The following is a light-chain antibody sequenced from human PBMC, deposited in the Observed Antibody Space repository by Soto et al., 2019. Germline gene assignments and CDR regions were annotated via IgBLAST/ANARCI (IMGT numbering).Light chain of an antibody. CDR3: AAWDDNLSGFFV. J-gene: IGLJ1*01. CDR1: SSNIGSNS. Sequence: QSVLTQPPSASVTPGQRVTISCSGSSSNIGSNSVSWYQQLPGTAPKLLIYNNDQRPSGVPDQFSASKSGTSASLAISGLQSDDEADYYCAAWDDNLSGFFVFGTGTKVTVL. CDR2: NND. V-gene: IGLV1-44*01.